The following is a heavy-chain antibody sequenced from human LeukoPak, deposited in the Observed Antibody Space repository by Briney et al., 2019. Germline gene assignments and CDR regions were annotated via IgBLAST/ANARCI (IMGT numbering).Heavy chain of an antibody. D-gene: IGHD2-15*01. V-gene: IGHV4-39*07. Sequence: SETLSLTCTVSGGSISSSSYYWGWIRQPPGKGLEWIGSIYYSGSTYYNPSLKSRVTISVDTSKNQFSLKLTSVTAADTAVYYCARGVVAAPQTFDYWGQGNLVTVSS. CDR3: ARGVVAAPQTFDY. J-gene: IGHJ4*02. CDR2: IYYSGST. CDR1: GGSISSSSYY.